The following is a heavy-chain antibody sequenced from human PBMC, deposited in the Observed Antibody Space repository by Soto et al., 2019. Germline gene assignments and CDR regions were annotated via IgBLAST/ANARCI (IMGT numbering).Heavy chain of an antibody. CDR1: GFTFSSYS. CDR2: ISSSSSTI. CDR3: ANGPSYSGYTYYFDY. V-gene: IGHV3-48*01. Sequence: EVQLVESGGGLVQPGGSLRLSCAASGFTFSSYSMNWVRQAPGKGLEWVSYISSSSSTIYYADSVKGRFTISRDNAKNSLYLRMNSLRAEDTAVYYCANGPSYSGYTYYFDYWGQGTLVTVSS. D-gene: IGHD5-12*01. J-gene: IGHJ4*02.